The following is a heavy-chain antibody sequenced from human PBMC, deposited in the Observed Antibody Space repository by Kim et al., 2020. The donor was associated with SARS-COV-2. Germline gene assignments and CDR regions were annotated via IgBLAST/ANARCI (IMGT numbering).Heavy chain of an antibody. CDR2: ISSSSKTI. J-gene: IGHJ4*02. D-gene: IGHD6-6*01. Sequence: GGSLRLSCAASGFTFSSYTMNWVRQAPGKGLEWVSSISSSSKTIYYADSVKGRFTISRDDAKNSLYLQMNSLRDEDSAVYYCARDTSSSSDPLDYWCQGTLVTVSS. CDR3: ARDTSSSSDPLDY. CDR1: GFTFSSYT. V-gene: IGHV3-48*02.